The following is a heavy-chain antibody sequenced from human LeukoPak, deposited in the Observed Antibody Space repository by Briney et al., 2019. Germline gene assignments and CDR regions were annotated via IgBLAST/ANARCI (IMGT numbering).Heavy chain of an antibody. CDR3: AKVAARSDYEAYFEY. CDR1: GFTFSIYA. V-gene: IGHV3-23*01. J-gene: IGHJ4*02. CDR2: ISSSGGTT. D-gene: IGHD3-22*01. Sequence: PGGSLRLSCAASGFTFSIYAMSWVRQAPGKGLEWVAAISSSGGTTYYADSMRGRFSISRDNSKSMLYLEMSSLRADDTAVYYCAKVAARSDYEAYFEYWGQGTQVTVSS.